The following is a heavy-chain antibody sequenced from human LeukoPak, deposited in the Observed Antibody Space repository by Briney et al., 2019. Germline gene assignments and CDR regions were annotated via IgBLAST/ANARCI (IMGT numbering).Heavy chain of an antibody. V-gene: IGHV4-4*07. CDR3: ARDTYYYDSSGYFNFDY. Sequence: SETLSLTCTVSGGSLSSYYWSWIRQPAGEGLEWIGRIYTSGSTNYNPSLKSRVTMSVETSKSQFSLKLSSVTAADTAVYYCARDTYYYDSSGYFNFDYWGQGTLVTVSS. CDR1: GGSLSSYY. CDR2: IYTSGST. J-gene: IGHJ4*02. D-gene: IGHD3-22*01.